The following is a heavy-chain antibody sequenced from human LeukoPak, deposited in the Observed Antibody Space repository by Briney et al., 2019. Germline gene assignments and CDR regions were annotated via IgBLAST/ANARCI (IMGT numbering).Heavy chain of an antibody. CDR1: GGTFNTYA. J-gene: IGHJ6*02. CDR2: IIPMLGIP. D-gene: IGHD1-1*01. V-gene: IGHV1-69*04. Sequence: SVKVSCKASGGTFNTYAFSWVRQAPGQGLEWMGGIIPMLGIPNYAQKFQGRVTITADKSTRTAYMELSSLRSEDTAVYYCARAGINYYYNGMDVWGQGTTVIVSS. CDR3: ARAGINYYYNGMDV.